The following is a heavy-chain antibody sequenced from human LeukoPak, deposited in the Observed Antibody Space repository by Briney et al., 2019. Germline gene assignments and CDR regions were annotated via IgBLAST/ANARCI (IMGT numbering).Heavy chain of an antibody. D-gene: IGHD6-19*01. CDR2: ISPGGGNI. J-gene: IGHJ4*02. CDR3: ASGRDIAVAGPGGYFDY. V-gene: IGHV3-11*01. CDR1: GFTFSDYH. Sequence: PGGSLRLSCAASGFTFSDYHMNWIRQAPGKGLEWISYISPGGGNIYLADSVKGRFTLSRDNAKNSLYLQMNSLTAEDTAVYYCASGRDIAVAGPGGYFDYWGQGTLVTVSS.